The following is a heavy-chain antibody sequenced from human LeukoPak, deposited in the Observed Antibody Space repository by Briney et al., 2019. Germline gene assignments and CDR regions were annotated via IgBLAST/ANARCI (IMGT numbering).Heavy chain of an antibody. CDR1: GFTFSSYS. D-gene: IGHD2-15*01. V-gene: IGHV3-21*01. J-gene: IGHJ4*02. Sequence: GGSLRLSCAASGFTFSSYSMNWVRQAPGKGLEWVSSISSSSSYIYYADSVKGRFTISRDNAKNSLYLQMNSLRAEDTAVYYCASFHCSGGSCYLDYWGQGTLVTVSS. CDR2: ISSSSSYI. CDR3: ASFHCSGGSCYLDY.